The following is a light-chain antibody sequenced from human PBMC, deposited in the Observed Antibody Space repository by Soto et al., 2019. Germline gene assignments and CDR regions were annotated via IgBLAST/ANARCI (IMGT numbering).Light chain of an antibody. Sequence: RSPSTQALSPWVRATHPCRVGNSVSSSYLAWYQQQPGQAPRLLIYSASSRATGIPDRFSGSGSGTDFTLTISSLEPEDFAVYYCQQYGSSGTFGQGTKVDI. V-gene: IGKV3-20*01. J-gene: IGKJ1*01. CDR2: SAS. CDR1: NSVSSSY. CDR3: QQYGSSGT.